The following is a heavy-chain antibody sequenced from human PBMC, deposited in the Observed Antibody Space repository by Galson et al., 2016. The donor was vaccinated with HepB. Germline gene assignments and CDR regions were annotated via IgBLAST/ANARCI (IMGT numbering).Heavy chain of an antibody. Sequence: SVKVSCKASGYPFTSYYIHWVRQAPGQGLEWMGGIIPIFDVPNYAQKFQDRVTITADASTNTAYMELSSLRSEDTAVYYCAREDSSHYFDLWGQGTLVTVSS. D-gene: IGHD4-11*01. CDR1: GYPFTSYY. J-gene: IGHJ4*02. CDR2: IIPIFDVP. V-gene: IGHV1-69*13. CDR3: AREDSSHYFDL.